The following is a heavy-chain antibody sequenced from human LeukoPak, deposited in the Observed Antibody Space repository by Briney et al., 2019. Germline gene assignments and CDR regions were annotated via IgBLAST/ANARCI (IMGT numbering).Heavy chain of an antibody. J-gene: IGHJ4*02. CDR2: INSGETT. V-gene: IGHV3-23*01. Sequence: GGSLTLPCAASGFTFSSYAMTWVRQAPGKGLEWVSGINSGETTYYADPVKGRFTISRDNSKNTLYPQMNSLRAEDTAVYYCVRDFSAGIWGQGTLVTASS. CDR3: VRDFSAGI. D-gene: IGHD1-1*01. CDR1: GFTFSSYA.